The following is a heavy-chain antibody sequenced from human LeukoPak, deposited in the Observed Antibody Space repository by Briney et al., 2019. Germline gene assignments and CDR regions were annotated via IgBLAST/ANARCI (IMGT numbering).Heavy chain of an antibody. CDR3: ARGSLAGYSYGYFDY. Sequence: PSETLSLTCTVSGGSISSSSYYWGWIRQPPGKGLEWIGEINHSGSTNYNPSLKSRVTISVDTSKNQFSLKLSSVTAADTAVYYCARGSLAGYSYGYFDYWGQGTLVTVSS. CDR2: INHSGST. J-gene: IGHJ4*02. V-gene: IGHV4-39*07. D-gene: IGHD5-18*01. CDR1: GGSISSSSYY.